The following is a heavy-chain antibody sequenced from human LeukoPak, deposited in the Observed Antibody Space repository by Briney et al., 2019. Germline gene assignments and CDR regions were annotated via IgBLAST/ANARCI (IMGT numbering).Heavy chain of an antibody. V-gene: IGHV4-34*01. CDR2: IDHSGST. CDR3: AGNIAARLDY. Sequence: SESPSLTCAVSGGSFRGYYWCWIRQPPGKGLEWIEEIDHSGSTNYNQSLKSRVTISVDTSKNQFSLKLSSVTAADTAVYYCAGNIAARLDYWGQGTLVTVSS. J-gene: IGHJ4*02. D-gene: IGHD6-6*01. CDR1: GGSFRGYY.